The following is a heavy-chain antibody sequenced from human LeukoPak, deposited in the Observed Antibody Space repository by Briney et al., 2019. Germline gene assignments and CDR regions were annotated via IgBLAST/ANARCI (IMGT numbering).Heavy chain of an antibody. Sequence: PSETLSLTCSVSGASVSSDYWSWIRQPAGKGLEWIGRIYGTGSTTYNPSLKSRVTMSVDTSKNQFSLKLSSVTAADTALYYCARDWSTGSSSYSWFASWGQGTLVIVSS. J-gene: IGHJ5*01. CDR1: GASVSSDY. CDR3: ARDWSTGSSSYSWFAS. CDR2: IYGTGST. D-gene: IGHD1-1*01. V-gene: IGHV4-4*07.